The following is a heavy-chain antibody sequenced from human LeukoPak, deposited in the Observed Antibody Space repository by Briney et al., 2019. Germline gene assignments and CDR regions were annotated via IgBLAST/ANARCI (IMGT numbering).Heavy chain of an antibody. V-gene: IGHV3-64*01. CDR2: ISSNGGST. J-gene: IGHJ4*02. CDR3: ASGRGATPPISSDY. D-gene: IGHD2-15*01. CDR1: GFTFSSYA. Sequence: TGGSLRLSCAASGFTFSSYAMHWVRQAPGKGLEYVSAISSNGGSTYYANSVKGRLTISRDNSKNTLYLQMGSLRAEDMAVYYCASGRGATPPISSDYWGQGTLVTVSS.